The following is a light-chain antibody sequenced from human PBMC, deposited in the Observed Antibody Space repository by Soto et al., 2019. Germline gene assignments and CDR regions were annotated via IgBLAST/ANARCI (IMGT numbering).Light chain of an antibody. CDR1: QGINNY. Sequence: DVQMTQSPSSLSASVGDRVTITCRASQGINNYLAWFQQKPGKAPKSLIYAASGLQSGVPSRFSGRASGTDFTLTISSLQPDDFATYYCQQYDSYPLTFGGGTSVEI. CDR2: AAS. J-gene: IGKJ4*01. V-gene: IGKV1-16*01. CDR3: QQYDSYPLT.